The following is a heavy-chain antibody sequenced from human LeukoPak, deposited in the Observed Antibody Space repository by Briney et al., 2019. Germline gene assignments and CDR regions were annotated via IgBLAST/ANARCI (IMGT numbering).Heavy chain of an antibody. CDR2: ISNNGGST. Sequence: GGTLRLSCAASGFTFSSYAMHWVRQAPGKGLEYVSAISNNGGSTFYANSVKGRFTISRDNSKNTLYLQMGSLRAEDMAVYYCARGPDYYGSGSYYAPLDYWGQGTLVTVSS. V-gene: IGHV3-64*01. CDR3: ARGPDYYGSGSYYAPLDY. CDR1: GFTFSSYA. J-gene: IGHJ4*02. D-gene: IGHD3-10*01.